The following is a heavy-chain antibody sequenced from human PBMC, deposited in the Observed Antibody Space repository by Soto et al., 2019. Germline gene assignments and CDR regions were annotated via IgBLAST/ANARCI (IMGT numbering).Heavy chain of an antibody. CDR1: GFTFSSYS. J-gene: IGHJ6*02. V-gene: IGHV3-21*04. CDR2: ISSSSSYI. D-gene: IGHD2-2*01. Sequence: GGSLRLSCAASGFTFSSYSMNWVRQAPGKGLEWVSSISSSSSYIYYADSVKGRFTISRDNAKNSLYLQMNSLRAEDTAVYYCAKDLKRDIVVVPAAALYYYGMDVWGQGTTVTVPS. CDR3: AKDLKRDIVVVPAAALYYYGMDV.